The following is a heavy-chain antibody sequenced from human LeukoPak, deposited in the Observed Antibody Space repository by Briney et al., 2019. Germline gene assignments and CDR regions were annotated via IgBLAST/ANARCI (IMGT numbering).Heavy chain of an antibody. CDR2: IYSGGST. CDR1: GFTVSSNY. J-gene: IGHJ4*02. CDR3: AKAPSYSSGWYLDY. V-gene: IGHV3-53*01. Sequence: PGGSPRLSCAASGFTVSSNYMSWVRQAPGKGLEWVSVIYSGGSTYYADSVKGRFTISRDNSKNTLYLQMNSLRAEDTAVYYCAKAPSYSSGWYLDYWGQGTLVTVSS. D-gene: IGHD6-19*01.